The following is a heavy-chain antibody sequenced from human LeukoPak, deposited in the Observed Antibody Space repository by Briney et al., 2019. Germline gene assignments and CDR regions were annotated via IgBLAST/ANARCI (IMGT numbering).Heavy chain of an antibody. CDR3: ARDRFGTFDY. CDR1: GFTVSSNY. J-gene: IGHJ4*02. CDR2: IYSGGST. V-gene: IGHV3-53*01. Sequence: PGGSLRLSCAASGFTVSSNYMSWVRQAPGKGLEWVSVIYSGGSTYYADSVKGRFTISRDNSKNTLYLQMNSLRPEDTAVYYCARDRFGTFDYWGQGTLVTVSS. D-gene: IGHD3-3*01.